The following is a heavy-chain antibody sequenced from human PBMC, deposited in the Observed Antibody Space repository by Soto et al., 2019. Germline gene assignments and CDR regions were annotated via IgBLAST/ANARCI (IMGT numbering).Heavy chain of an antibody. CDR3: TGSLSSAFDI. CDR1: GFSFSDSV. Sequence: EVQLEESGGGLVQPGGSLKLSCAASGFSFSDSVMHWVRQVSGKGLEWVGRITSTADTYATAYTASVKGRFTVSRDDSKNTAYLQMNSLKTGDTAVYYCTGSLSSAFDIWGQGTMVLVSS. V-gene: IGHV3-73*01. CDR2: ITSTADTYAT. J-gene: IGHJ3*02.